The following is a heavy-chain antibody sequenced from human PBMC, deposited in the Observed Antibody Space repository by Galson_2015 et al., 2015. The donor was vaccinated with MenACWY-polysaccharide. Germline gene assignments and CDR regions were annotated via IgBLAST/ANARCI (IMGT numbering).Heavy chain of an antibody. V-gene: IGHV3-9*01. Sequence: SLRLSCAASGLTFDDYAMHWVRQAPGKGLEWVSGISWNSGSIGYADSVKGRSTISKDNAKNSLYLQMNSLRAEDTALYYCAKGPDYDILSGPLNWGQGTLVTVSS. CDR3: AKGPDYDILSGPLN. D-gene: IGHD3-9*01. CDR1: GLTFDDYA. J-gene: IGHJ4*02. CDR2: ISWNSGSI.